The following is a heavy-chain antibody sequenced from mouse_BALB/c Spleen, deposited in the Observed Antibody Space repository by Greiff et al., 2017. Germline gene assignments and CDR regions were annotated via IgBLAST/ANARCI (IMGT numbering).Heavy chain of an antibody. CDR2: ISDGGSYT. D-gene: IGHD1-2*01. V-gene: IGHV5-4*02. CDR1: GFTFSDYY. Sequence: EVQLVESGGGLVKPGGSLKLSCAASGFTFSDYYMYWVRQTPEKRLEWVATISDGGSYTYYPDSVKGRFTISRDNAKNNLYLQMSSLKSEDTAMYYCARDDTTAPFDYWGQGTTLTVSS. CDR3: ARDDTTAPFDY. J-gene: IGHJ2*01.